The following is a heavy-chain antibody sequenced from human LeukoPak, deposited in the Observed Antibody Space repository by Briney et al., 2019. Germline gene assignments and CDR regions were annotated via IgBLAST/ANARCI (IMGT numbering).Heavy chain of an antibody. D-gene: IGHD5-18*01. Sequence: LGESLKIFCKGSGYSFTSYWIGWVRQMPGKGLEWMGIIYPGDSDIRYSPSFQGQVTISADKSINTAYLQWSSLKASDTAMYYCARHQGYNYGYVDYWGQGTLVTVSS. V-gene: IGHV5-51*01. CDR1: GYSFTSYW. CDR3: ARHQGYNYGYVDY. J-gene: IGHJ4*02. CDR2: IYPGDSDI.